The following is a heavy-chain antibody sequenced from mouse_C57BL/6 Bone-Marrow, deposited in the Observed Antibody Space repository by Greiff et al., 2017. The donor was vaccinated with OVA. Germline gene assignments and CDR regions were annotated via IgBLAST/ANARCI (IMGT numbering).Heavy chain of an antibody. Sequence: EVKLVESGGGLVKPGGSLKLSCAASGFTFSDYGMHWVRQAPEKGLEWVAYISSGSSTIYYADTVKGRFTISRDNAKNTLFLQMTSLRSEDTAMYYCARPDYYGSSYDWFAYWGQGTLVTVSA. J-gene: IGHJ3*01. D-gene: IGHD1-1*01. CDR1: GFTFSDYG. CDR3: ARPDYYGSSYDWFAY. V-gene: IGHV5-17*01. CDR2: ISSGSSTI.